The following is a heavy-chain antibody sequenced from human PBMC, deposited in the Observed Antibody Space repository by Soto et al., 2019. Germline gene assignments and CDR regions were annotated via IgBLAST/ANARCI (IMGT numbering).Heavy chain of an antibody. CDR2: IYYSGST. Sequence: QVQLQESGPGLVKPSETLSLTCTVSGGSVSSGSYYWSWIRQPPGKGLEWIGYIYYSGSTNYNPSLKRRVTISVDTSKNQFSLKLSSVTAADTAVYYWARATGLDSWYFDYWGQGTLVTVSS. J-gene: IGHJ4*02. D-gene: IGHD3-9*01. CDR1: GGSVSSGSYY. V-gene: IGHV4-61*01. CDR3: ARATGLDSWYFDY.